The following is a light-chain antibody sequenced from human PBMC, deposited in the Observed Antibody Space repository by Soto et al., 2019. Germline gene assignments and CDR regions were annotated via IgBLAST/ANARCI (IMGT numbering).Light chain of an antibody. V-gene: IGKV1-5*01. J-gene: IGKJ1*01. CDR2: DAS. CDR1: QSVSRW. CDR3: QQSYSTPRT. Sequence: EIQMTQSPSTVSASVGSRVTITCRASQSVSRWLAWYQQKPGKAPKLLIYDASSLEIGFPSRFSGSGSGTGFTLTISSLQPEDSAVYFCQQSYSTPRTLGQGTKVDIK.